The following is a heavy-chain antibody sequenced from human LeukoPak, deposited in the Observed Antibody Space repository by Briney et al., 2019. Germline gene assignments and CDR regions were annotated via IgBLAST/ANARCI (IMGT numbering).Heavy chain of an antibody. V-gene: IGHV4-34*01. CDR3: ARLHYDFWRGYLDY. CDR2: INHSGST. CDR1: GGSFSGYY. Sequence: SETLSLTCAVYGGSFSGYYWSWIRQPPGKGLEWIGEINHSGSTNYNPSLKSRVTISVDTSKNQFSLKLSSVTAADTAVYYCARLHYDFWRGYLDYWGQGTLVTVSS. J-gene: IGHJ4*02. D-gene: IGHD3-3*01.